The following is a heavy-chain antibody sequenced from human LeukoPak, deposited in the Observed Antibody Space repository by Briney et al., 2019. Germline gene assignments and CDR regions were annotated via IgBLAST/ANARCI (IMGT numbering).Heavy chain of an antibody. CDR3: ARQGDHNWFDP. J-gene: IGHJ5*02. D-gene: IGHD3-16*01. V-gene: IGHV4-4*07. Sequence: PSETLSLTCTVSGGSISSYYWSWIRQPARKGLEWIGRIYTSGSTNYNPSLQSRVTISVDTSKNQLSLRLSSVTAADTAVYYCARQGDHNWFDPWGQGTLVTVSS. CDR2: IYTSGST. CDR1: GGSISSYY.